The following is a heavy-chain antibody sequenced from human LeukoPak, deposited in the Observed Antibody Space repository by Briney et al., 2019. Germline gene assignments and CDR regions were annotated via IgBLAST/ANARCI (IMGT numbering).Heavy chain of an antibody. CDR2: INWNGGST. CDR3: ARTRGSSWYSDFDY. V-gene: IGHV3-20*04. J-gene: IGHJ4*02. CDR1: GFTFDDYG. D-gene: IGHD6-13*01. Sequence: GGSLRLSCAASGFTFDDYGMSWVRQAPGKGLEWVSGINWNGGSTGYADSVKGRFTISRDNAKNSLYLQMNSLRAEDTASYYCARTRGSSWYSDFDYWGQGTLVTVSS.